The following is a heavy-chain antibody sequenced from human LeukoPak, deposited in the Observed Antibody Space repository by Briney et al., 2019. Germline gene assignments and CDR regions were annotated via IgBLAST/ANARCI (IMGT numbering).Heavy chain of an antibody. V-gene: IGHV1-46*01. D-gene: IGHD3-22*01. Sequence: ASVKVSCKASGYTFTSYGISWVRQAPGQGLEWMGIINPNDGSTNYAQRFQGRVTMTRDRSTSTVYMELSSLRSEDTAVYYYARGTQIDSSVYYAGHFDYWGQGTLVTASA. J-gene: IGHJ4*02. CDR1: GYTFTSYG. CDR3: ARGTQIDSSVYYAGHFDY. CDR2: INPNDGST.